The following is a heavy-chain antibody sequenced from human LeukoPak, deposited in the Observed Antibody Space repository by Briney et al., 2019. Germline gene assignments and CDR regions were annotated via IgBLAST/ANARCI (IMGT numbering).Heavy chain of an antibody. CDR1: GFTFDDYA. J-gene: IGHJ3*02. V-gene: IGHV3-9*01. CDR3: AKDIDPGGPNAFDI. CDR2: ISWNSGSI. Sequence: GGSLRLSCAASGFTFDDYAMHWVRQAPGKGREWVSGISWNSGSIGYADSVKGRFTISRDNAKNSLYLQMNSLRAEDTALYYCAKDIDPGGPNAFDIWGQGTMVTVSS.